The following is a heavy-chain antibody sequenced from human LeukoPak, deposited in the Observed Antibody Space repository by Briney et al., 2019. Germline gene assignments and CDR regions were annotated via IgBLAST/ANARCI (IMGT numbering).Heavy chain of an antibody. V-gene: IGHV3-74*01. Sequence: GGSLRLSCAASGFTFISYGMHWVRRGPGKGLVWVSRINRDGSITTYADSVKGRFTISRDNAKNTLYLQMNSLRAEDTAVYFCAREAGSAFDYWGQGTLVTVSS. J-gene: IGHJ4*02. D-gene: IGHD6-19*01. CDR1: GFTFISYG. CDR3: AREAGSAFDY. CDR2: INRDGSIT.